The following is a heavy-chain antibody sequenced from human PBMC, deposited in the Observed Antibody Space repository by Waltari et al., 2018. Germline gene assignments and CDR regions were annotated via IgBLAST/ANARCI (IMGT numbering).Heavy chain of an antibody. Sequence: QVQLVQSGAERKKPGASVTVYCQASGYNFRGYYLARGRQAPGQGLEWMGCINPNSGGTNYAQKFQGRVTMTTDTSITTVYMDLSGLRSDDTAVYYCARDYQFQLLYGYFDSWGQGTLVTVSS. D-gene: IGHD2-2*02. V-gene: IGHV1-2*02. CDR2: INPNSGGT. CDR3: ARDYQFQLLYGYFDS. CDR1: GYNFRGYY. J-gene: IGHJ5*01.